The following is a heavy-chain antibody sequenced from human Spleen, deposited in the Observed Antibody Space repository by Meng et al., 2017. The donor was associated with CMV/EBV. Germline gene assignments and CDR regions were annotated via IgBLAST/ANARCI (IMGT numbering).Heavy chain of an antibody. CDR3: ARIQYYDFWSGYTNWFDP. CDR2: FYYSWST. J-gene: IGHJ5*02. V-gene: IGHV4-31*02. Sequence: VISGGYYWSWLRQHPGRGLAWIGFFYYSWSTYYNPSLKSRVTISVDTSKNQFSLKLSSVTAADTAVYYCARIQYYDFWSGYTNWFDPWGQGTLVTVSS. CDR1: VISGGYY. D-gene: IGHD3-3*01.